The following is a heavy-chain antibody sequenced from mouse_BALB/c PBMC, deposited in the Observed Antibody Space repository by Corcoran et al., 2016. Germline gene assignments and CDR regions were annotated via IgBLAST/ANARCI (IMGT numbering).Heavy chain of an antibody. CDR1: GYTFTSYV. D-gene: IGHD1-1*01. CDR3: ARESYGSSYKGAFAY. CDR2: INPYNDGT. J-gene: IGHJ3*01. V-gene: IGHV1S136*01. Sequence: EVQLQQSGPELVKPGASVKMSRKASGYTFTSYVMHWVKQKPGQGLEWIGYINPYNDGTKYNEKFKGKATLTSDKSSSTAYMELSSLTSEDSAVYYCARESYGSSYKGAFAYWGQGTLVTVSA.